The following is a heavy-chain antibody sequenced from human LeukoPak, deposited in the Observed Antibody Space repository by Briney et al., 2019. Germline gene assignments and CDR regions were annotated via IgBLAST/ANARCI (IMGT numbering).Heavy chain of an antibody. CDR1: GFTFSTYN. J-gene: IGHJ6*03. Sequence: GGSLRLSCEASGFTFSTYNMNWVRQAPGKRLEWVSSITSSSSYVFYADSVKGRFTISRGNAKNSLYLQMNSLRAEDTAVYYCARAGGITLVRGVIIGDYYYYYMDVWGKGTTVTISS. V-gene: IGHV3-21*01. D-gene: IGHD3-10*01. CDR3: ARAGGITLVRGVIIGDYYYYYMDV. CDR2: ITSSSSYV.